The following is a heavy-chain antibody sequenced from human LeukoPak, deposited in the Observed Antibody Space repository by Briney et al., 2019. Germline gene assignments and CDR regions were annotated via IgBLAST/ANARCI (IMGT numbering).Heavy chain of an antibody. V-gene: IGHV3-9*01. CDR3: AAGAGITRY. CDR1: GLTFYDYA. Sequence: GRSLRLSCAASGLTFYDYAMHWVRQAPGKGLEGVSGITWNSGSIAYADSVKGRFTISRDNAKNSPYLQVNSLRSEDTALYYCAAGAGITRYWGQGTLVTVSS. J-gene: IGHJ4*02. CDR2: ITWNSGSI. D-gene: IGHD3-10*01.